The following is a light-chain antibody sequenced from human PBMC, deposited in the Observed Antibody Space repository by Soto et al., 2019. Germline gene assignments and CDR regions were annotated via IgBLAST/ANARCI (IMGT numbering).Light chain of an antibody. CDR2: EVT. Sequence: QSALTQPPSASGSPGQSVTITCTGRRSDIGGDNYVSWYQQQPGKAPKLIIYEVTERPSGVPGRFSGSKAGDTASLTVTGLQAEDEGEYYCSSFAGSNNYIVFGGGTKLTVL. V-gene: IGLV2-8*01. J-gene: IGLJ2*01. CDR1: RSDIGGDNY. CDR3: SSFAGSNNYIV.